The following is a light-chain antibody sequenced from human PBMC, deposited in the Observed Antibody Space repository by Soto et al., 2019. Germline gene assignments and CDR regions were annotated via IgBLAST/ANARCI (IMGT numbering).Light chain of an antibody. Sequence: EIVLTQSPGTLSLSPGEGATLSCRASQTISRSLLAWYQQKPGQAPRLLISGASSRATGLPDRFSGSGSGTDFTLTISRLEPEDFAVYYCQQYSDAPLTFGGGTKVEIK. CDR2: GAS. J-gene: IGKJ4*01. CDR1: QTISRSL. V-gene: IGKV3-20*01. CDR3: QQYSDAPLT.